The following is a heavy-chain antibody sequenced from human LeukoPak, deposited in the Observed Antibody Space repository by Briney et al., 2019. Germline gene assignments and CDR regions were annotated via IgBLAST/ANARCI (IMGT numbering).Heavy chain of an antibody. CDR1: GFTFSSYE. J-gene: IGHJ3*01. CDR3: AKPRITMLRGDAFDL. CDR2: VSFNSST. D-gene: IGHD3-10*01. Sequence: GGSLRLSCAASGFTFSSYEMNWVRQAPGKGLEWVSGVSFNSSTYYAASVKGRFTISRDNSRNTLYLHMNSLRAEDSAVYYCAKPRITMLRGDAFDLWGQGTMVTVSS. V-gene: IGHV3-23*01.